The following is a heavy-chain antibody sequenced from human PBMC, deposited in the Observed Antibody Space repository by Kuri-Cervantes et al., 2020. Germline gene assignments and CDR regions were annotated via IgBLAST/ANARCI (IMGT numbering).Heavy chain of an antibody. CDR1: GFTFSSYA. V-gene: IGHV3-30-3*01. CDR2: ISYDGSNK. Sequence: GESLKISCAASGFTFSSYAMHWVRQAPGKGLEWVAVISYDGSNKYYADSVKGRFTISRDNSKNTLYLQMNSLRAEDTAVHYCARDRGYYGSGFNREYYYYYYGMDVWGQGTTVTVSS. D-gene: IGHD3-10*01. J-gene: IGHJ6*02. CDR3: ARDRGYYGSGFNREYYYYYYGMDV.